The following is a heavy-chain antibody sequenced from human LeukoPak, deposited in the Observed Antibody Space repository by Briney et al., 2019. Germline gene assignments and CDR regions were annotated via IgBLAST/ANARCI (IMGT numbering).Heavy chain of an antibody. V-gene: IGHV3-74*01. CDR2: ISTDGSVT. J-gene: IGHJ4*02. CDR1: GFTFSTYW. CDR3: ARIGGSGSYSGHYFDH. D-gene: IGHD3-10*01. Sequence: GGSLRLSCAASGFTFSTYWMHWVRRAPGKGLVWASRISTDGSVTSYADSVKGRFTISRDNAKNTMYLQMNSLRAEDTAVYYCARIGGSGSYSGHYFDHWGQGTLVTVSS.